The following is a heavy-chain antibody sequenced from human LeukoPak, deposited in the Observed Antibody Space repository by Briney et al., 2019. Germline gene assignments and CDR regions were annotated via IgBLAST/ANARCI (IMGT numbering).Heavy chain of an antibody. CDR1: GFTFSDHG. D-gene: IGHD2-2*01. Sequence: GGSLRLSCAASGFTFSDHGMHWVRQAPGKGLEWLAVISYEGSDIYYADSAKGRFSISRDNSKNPLSLQMSSLRPEDTAVYYCARTEVVVPAAPLDYWGQGTLVTVSS. CDR3: ARTEVVVPAAPLDY. J-gene: IGHJ4*02. V-gene: IGHV3-30*03. CDR2: ISYEGSDI.